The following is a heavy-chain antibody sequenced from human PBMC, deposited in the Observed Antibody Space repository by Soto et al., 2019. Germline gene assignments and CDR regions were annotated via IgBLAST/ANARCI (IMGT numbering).Heavy chain of an antibody. CDR1: GGTFSSYA. CDR2: IIPIFGTA. Sequence: VKVSCKASGGTFSSYAISWVRQAPGQGLEWMGGIIPIFGTANYAQKFQGRVTITADESTSTAYMELSSLRSEDTAVYYCARVNWNYDLGYHYGMDVWGQGTTVTVSS. V-gene: IGHV1-69*01. J-gene: IGHJ6*02. D-gene: IGHD1-7*01. CDR3: ARVNWNYDLGYHYGMDV.